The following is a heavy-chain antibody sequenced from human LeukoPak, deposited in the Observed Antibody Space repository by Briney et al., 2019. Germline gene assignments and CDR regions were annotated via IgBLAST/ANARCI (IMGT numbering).Heavy chain of an antibody. V-gene: IGHV1-2*02. J-gene: IGHJ6*03. CDR1: GYTFTGYY. CDR2: INPYSGDT. CDR3: ARDAIAAAGTQLPYYYYYMDV. D-gene: IGHD6-13*01. Sequence: SVKVSCKASGYTFTGYYVHWVRQAPAQGLEWMGWINPYSGDTNYAQKFQGRVTMTRDTSISTAYMELSRLRSDDTAVYYCARDAIAAAGTQLPYYYYYMDVWGKGTTVTISS.